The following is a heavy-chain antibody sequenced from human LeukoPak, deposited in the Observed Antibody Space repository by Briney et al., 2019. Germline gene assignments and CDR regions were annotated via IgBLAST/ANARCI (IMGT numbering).Heavy chain of an antibody. CDR3: ARRIGYCSSTSCYSNWFDP. Sequence: GESLKISCKGSGYSFTSYWIGWVRQMLAKGLECMGIIYPGDSDTRHIPSFQGQVTISADKSISTAYLQWSSLQASDTAMYYCARRIGYCSSTSCYSNWFDPWGQGTLVTVSS. CDR2: IYPGDSDT. D-gene: IGHD2-2*01. CDR1: GYSFTSYW. J-gene: IGHJ5*02. V-gene: IGHV5-51*01.